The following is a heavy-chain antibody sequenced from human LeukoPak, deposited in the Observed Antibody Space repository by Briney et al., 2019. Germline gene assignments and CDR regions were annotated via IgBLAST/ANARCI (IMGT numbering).Heavy chain of an antibody. CDR3: SREEVGPYYYDSSGYPNWFDP. CDR1: GFTFSSYW. D-gene: IGHD3-22*01. Sequence: GGSLRLSCSVSGFTFSSYWMSWVRQAPGKGLEWVASIKQDGTEKFYVDSVKGRFTISRDNAKNSLYLQMNSLRVEDTAVYYCSREEVGPYYYDSSGYPNWFDPWGQGTLVTVSS. V-gene: IGHV3-7*01. CDR2: IKQDGTEK. J-gene: IGHJ5*02.